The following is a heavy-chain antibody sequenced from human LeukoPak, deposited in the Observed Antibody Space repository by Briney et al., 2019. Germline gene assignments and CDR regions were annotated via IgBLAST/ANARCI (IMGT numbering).Heavy chain of an antibody. V-gene: IGHV1-2*02. J-gene: IGHJ6*03. D-gene: IGHD3-10*01. CDR2: INRNSGGT. CDR1: GYTFTGYY. Sequence: GASVKLSCTASGYTFTGYYMHWVRQAPGQGLEWIGWINRNSGGTNYAQKFQGRVTMTRDTSISTAYMELSRLRSDDTAVYYCARGLRYGSGSYRDYYYYYMDVWGKGTTVTVSS. CDR3: ARGLRYGSGSYRDYYYYYMDV.